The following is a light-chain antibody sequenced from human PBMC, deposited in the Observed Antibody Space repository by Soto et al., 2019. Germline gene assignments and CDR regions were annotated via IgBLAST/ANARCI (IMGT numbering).Light chain of an antibody. CDR1: QSIGSW. Sequence: DIQMTQSPSTLSASVGDRVTITCRASQSIGSWLAWYQQRPGKAPNLLIYDASSLESGVPSRFSGSRSGTEFTLTINSLQPDDFATYYCQQYNSYPWTFGQGTKVDI. CDR3: QQYNSYPWT. J-gene: IGKJ1*01. V-gene: IGKV1-5*01. CDR2: DAS.